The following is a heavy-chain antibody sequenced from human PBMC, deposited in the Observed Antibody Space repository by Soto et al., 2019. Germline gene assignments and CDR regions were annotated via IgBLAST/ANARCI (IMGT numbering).Heavy chain of an antibody. CDR3: ARITYYYDSSGYPWGMDG. CDR1: GYSFTSYW. J-gene: IGHJ6*02. V-gene: IGHV5-51*01. CDR2: IYPGDSDT. Sequence: GESLKISCKGSGYSFTSYWIGWVRQMPGKGLEWMGIIYPGDSDTRYSPSFQGQVTISADKSISTAYLQWSSLKASDTAMYYCARITYYYDSSGYPWGMDGWGQGTTVTVSS. D-gene: IGHD3-22*01.